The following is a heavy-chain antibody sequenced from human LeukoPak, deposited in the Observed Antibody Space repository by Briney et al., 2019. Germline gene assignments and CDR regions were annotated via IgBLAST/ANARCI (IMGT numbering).Heavy chain of an antibody. D-gene: IGHD2-2*01. CDR3: ARDLRGNSCYDY. CDR1: GGSMSNYY. V-gene: IGHV4-59*01. CDR2: IYYSGST. Sequence: SETLSLTCTVSGGSMSNYYWSWIRQPPGKGLEYIGYIYYSGSTNYNPSLKSRVTISIDTSKNQFSLELSSVTAADTAEYYCARDLRGNSCYDYWGQGTLVTVSS. J-gene: IGHJ4*02.